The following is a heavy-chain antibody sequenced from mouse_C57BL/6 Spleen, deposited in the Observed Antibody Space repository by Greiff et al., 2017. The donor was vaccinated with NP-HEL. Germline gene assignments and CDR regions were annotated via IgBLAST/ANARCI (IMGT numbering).Heavy chain of an antibody. CDR3: ARRKDYGSSFYYFDY. CDR2: IWSGGST. V-gene: IGHV2-2*02. J-gene: IGHJ2*01. D-gene: IGHD1-1*01. Sequence: QVQLKESGPGLVQPSQSLSITCTVSGFSLTSYGVHWVRQSPGKGLEWLGVIWSGGSTDYNAASISRLSISKDDSNSHVFVKMNSLQANDTAIYYCARRKDYGSSFYYFDYWGQGTTLTVSS. CDR1: GFSLTSYG.